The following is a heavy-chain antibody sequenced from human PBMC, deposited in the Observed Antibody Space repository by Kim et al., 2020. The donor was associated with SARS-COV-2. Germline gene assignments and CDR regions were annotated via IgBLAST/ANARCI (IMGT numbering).Heavy chain of an antibody. CDR3: ARAPNDFWSGYPYNFDY. Sequence: SETLSLTCTVSGGSVSSGSYFGSWIRQPPGKGLEWIGYNYYSGNTNYNPPLKSRVTMSVDTSKNQFSLKLRSVTAADTAVYYCARAPNDFWSGYPYNFDYWCQRTLVNVSS. CDR1: GGSVSSGSYF. J-gene: IGHJ4*02. D-gene: IGHD3-3*01. CDR2: NYYSGNT. V-gene: IGHV4-61*01.